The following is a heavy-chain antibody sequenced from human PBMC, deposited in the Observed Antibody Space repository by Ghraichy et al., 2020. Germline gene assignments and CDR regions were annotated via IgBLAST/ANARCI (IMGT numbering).Heavy chain of an antibody. CDR1: GFSLSTSGMC. J-gene: IGHJ3*02. D-gene: IGHD4-23*01. Sequence: SGPTLVKPTQTLTLTCTFSGFSLSTSGMCVSWIRQPPGKALEWLALIEWDDDKYYSTSLKTRLTISKDTSTNQVVLTMTNMDPVDTATYYCARILRDGYGGNSGPHDAFDIWGQGTMVTVSS. V-gene: IGHV2-70*01. CDR3: ARILRDGYGGNSGPHDAFDI. CDR2: IEWDDDK.